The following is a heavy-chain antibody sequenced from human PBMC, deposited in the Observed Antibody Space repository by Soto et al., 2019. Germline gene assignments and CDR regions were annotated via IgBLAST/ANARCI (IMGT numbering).Heavy chain of an antibody. CDR3: AKGSYDYIWGSYPPGYMDV. CDR1: GFTFSNAW. CDR2: ISGSGGST. J-gene: IGHJ6*03. V-gene: IGHV3-23*01. D-gene: IGHD3-16*02. Sequence: GGSLRLSCAASGFTFSNAWMSWVRQAPGKGLEWVSAISGSGGSTYYADSVKGRFTISRDNSKNTLYLQMNSLRAEDTAVYYCAKGSYDYIWGSYPPGYMDVWGKGTTVTVSS.